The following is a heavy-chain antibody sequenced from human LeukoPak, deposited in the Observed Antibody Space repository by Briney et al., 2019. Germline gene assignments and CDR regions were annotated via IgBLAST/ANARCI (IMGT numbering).Heavy chain of an antibody. J-gene: IGHJ4*02. CDR1: GFTFSSYS. D-gene: IGHD5-24*01. V-gene: IGHV3-48*01. CDR2: ISSSSTI. CDR3: ASLNDYNNYFDY. Sequence: QTGGSLRLSCAASGFTFSSYSMNWVRQAPGKGLEWVSYISSSSTIYYADSVKGRFTISRDNAKNSLYLQMNSLRAEDTAVYYCASLNDYNNYFDYWGQGTLVTVSS.